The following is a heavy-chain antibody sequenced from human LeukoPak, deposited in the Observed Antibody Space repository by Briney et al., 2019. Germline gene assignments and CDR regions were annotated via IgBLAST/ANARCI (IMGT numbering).Heavy chain of an antibody. CDR3: AKGSMVRGVKPNFDY. D-gene: IGHD3-10*01. J-gene: IGHJ4*02. V-gene: IGHV3-30*18. CDR2: ISYDGSNK. Sequence: PGGSLRLSCAASGFTFSSYGMHWVRQAPGKGLEWVAVISYDGSNKYYADSVKGRFTISRDNSKNTLYLQMNSLRAEDTAVYYCAKGSMVRGVKPNFDYWGQGTLVTVSS. CDR1: GFTFSSYG.